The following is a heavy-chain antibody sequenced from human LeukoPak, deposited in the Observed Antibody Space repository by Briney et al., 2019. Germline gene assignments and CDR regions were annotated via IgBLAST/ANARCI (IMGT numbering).Heavy chain of an antibody. CDR2: IRSTANGYAT. V-gene: IGHV3-73*01. D-gene: IGHD3-10*01. J-gene: IGHJ4*02. CDR1: GFTFSGSA. CDR3: TGNYYSSGSYADFDY. Sequence: GGSLRLSCAASGFTFSGSALHWVRQAPGKGLEWVGRIRSTANGYATAYAASVKGRFTISRDDSKNTAYLQMDSLKTEDTAVYYCTGNYYSSGSYADFDYWGQGTLVTVSS.